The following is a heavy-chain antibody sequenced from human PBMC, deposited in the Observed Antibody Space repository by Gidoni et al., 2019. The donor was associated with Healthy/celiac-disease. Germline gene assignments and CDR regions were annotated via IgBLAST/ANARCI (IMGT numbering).Heavy chain of an antibody. CDR3: AKAVDTLYYYGMDV. CDR1: GCTFSSYG. J-gene: IGHJ6*02. CDR2: ISYDGSNK. V-gene: IGHV3-30*18. D-gene: IGHD5-18*01. Sequence: QVQLVESGGGVVQPGRSLRLPCAGSGCTFSSYGMHWVRQAPGKGLEWVAVISYDGSNKYYADSVKGRFTISRDNSKNTLYLQMNSLRAEDTAVYYCAKAVDTLYYYGMDVWGQGTTVTVSS.